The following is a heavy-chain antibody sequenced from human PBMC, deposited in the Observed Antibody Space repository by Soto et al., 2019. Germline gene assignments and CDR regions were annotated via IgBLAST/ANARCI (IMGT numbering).Heavy chain of an antibody. J-gene: IGHJ4*02. CDR1: GFTFSSYG. V-gene: IGHV3-30*18. CDR3: WKDWGGDCPDNSCYFGADY. Sequence: GGSLRLSCVGSGFTFSSYGMHWVRQAPGKGLECVAVISDTGSSHYYAASVEGRFTISRENSKNTLSLHMDRLRVEDTAVYYWWKDWGGDCPDNSCYFGADYWGQGTPVTVSS. CDR2: ISDTGSSH. D-gene: IGHD2-2*01.